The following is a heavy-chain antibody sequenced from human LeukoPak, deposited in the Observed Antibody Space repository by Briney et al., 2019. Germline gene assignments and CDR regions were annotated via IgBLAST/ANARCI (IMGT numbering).Heavy chain of an antibody. J-gene: IGHJ4*02. CDR2: IYYSGST. CDR3: ARNGEGGYFFDY. V-gene: IGHV4-39*07. CDR1: GGSISSSSYY. Sequence: SSETLPLTCTVSGGSISSSSYYWGWIRQPPGKGLEWIGSIYYSGSTYYNPSLKSRVTISVDTSKNQFSLKLTSVTAADTAVYYCARNGEGGYFFDYWGQGTLVTVSS. D-gene: IGHD3-10*01.